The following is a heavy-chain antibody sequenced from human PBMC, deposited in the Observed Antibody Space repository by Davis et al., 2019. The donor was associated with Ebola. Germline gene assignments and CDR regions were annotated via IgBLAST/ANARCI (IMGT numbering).Heavy chain of an antibody. D-gene: IGHD2-2*01. CDR2: INAGNGNT. J-gene: IGHJ4*02. Sequence: ASVKVSCKASGYTFTSYAMHWVRQAPGQRLEWMGWINAGNGNTKYSQKFQGRVTITRDTSASTAYMELSSLRSEDTAVYYCARDGGRSSGFDYWGQGTLVTVSS. V-gene: IGHV1-3*01. CDR1: GYTFTSYA. CDR3: ARDGGRSSGFDY.